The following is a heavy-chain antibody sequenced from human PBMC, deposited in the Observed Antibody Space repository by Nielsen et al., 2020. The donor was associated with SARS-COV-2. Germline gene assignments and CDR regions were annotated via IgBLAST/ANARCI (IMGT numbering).Heavy chain of an antibody. D-gene: IGHD3-16*01. CDR1: GGSISSYY. CDR2: IYYSGST. V-gene: IGHV4-59*13. CDR3: ARLDYAHFDY. J-gene: IGHJ4*02. Sequence: SETLSLTCTVSGGSISSYYWSWIRQPPGKGLEWIGYIYYSGSTNYNPSLKSRVTISVDTSKNQFSLKLSSVTAADTAVYYCARLDYAHFDYWSQGTLVTVSS.